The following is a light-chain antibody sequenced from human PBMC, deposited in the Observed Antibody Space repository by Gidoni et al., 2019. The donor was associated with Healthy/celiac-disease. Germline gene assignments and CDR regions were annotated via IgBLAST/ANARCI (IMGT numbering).Light chain of an antibody. Sequence: QSALTQPASVSGSPGQSNTISCTGTSSDVGGYNYVSCYQQQPGKAPKLMIYDVSKRPSGVSNRFSGSKSGNTASLTISGLQAEDEADYYCSSYTSSSHVVFGGGTKLTVL. V-gene: IGLV2-14*01. J-gene: IGLJ2*01. CDR2: DVS. CDR3: SSYTSSSHVV. CDR1: SSDVGGYNY.